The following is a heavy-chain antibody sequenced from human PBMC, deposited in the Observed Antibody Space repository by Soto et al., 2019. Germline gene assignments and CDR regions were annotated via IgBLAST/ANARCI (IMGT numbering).Heavy chain of an antibody. D-gene: IGHD2-21*02. V-gene: IGHV4-30-4*08. CDR3: AREDDGGDTLDV. J-gene: IGHJ6*02. Sequence: PSETLSLTCTVSGGSISGDYYHWTWIRQSPERGLEWIGYIHHSGSILYNPSLKSRVTISVDTSKNQFSLHQSSVTAADTAVYFCAREDDGGDTLDVWGQGTTVTVS. CDR1: GGSISGDYYH. CDR2: IHHSGSI.